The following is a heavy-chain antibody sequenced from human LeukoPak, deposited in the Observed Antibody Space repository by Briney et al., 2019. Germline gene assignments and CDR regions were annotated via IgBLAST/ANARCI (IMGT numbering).Heavy chain of an antibody. CDR2: ISFDGTIK. J-gene: IGHJ5*02. V-gene: IGHV3-30-3*01. CDR1: GFILSPYS. D-gene: IGHD3/OR15-3a*01. CDR3: ARDMLFGESVYNWFDP. Sequence: GGSLRLSCAASGFILSPYSMHWVRQAPGKGLGWVAVISFDGTIKYYGDSVNGRFTISRDNAKNTLYLQMNSLRGEDTAVYYCARDMLFGESVYNWFDPWGQGTLVTVSS.